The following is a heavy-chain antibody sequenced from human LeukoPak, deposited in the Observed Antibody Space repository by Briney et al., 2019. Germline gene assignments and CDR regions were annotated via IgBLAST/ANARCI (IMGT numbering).Heavy chain of an antibody. CDR3: ARDSGSGDFDY. CDR1: GGSISRYY. CDR2: ISHSGTT. V-gene: IGHV4-4*07. J-gene: IGHJ4*02. D-gene: IGHD3-10*01. Sequence: PSETLSLTCTVSGGSISRYYWSWMRQPAGKGLEWIGRISHSGTTNYNPSLKSRLTVSVDTSKNQFSLRLSSVTAADTAVYYCARDSGSGDFDYWGQGTLVTVSS.